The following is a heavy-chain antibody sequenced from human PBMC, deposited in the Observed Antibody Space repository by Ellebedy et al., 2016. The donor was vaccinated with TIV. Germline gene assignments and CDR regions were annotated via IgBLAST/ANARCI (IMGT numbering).Heavy chain of an antibody. CDR3: ARDDAPRYYYGSGSSGRIDY. Sequence: GESLKISCAASGFTFSSYSMNWVRQAPGKGLEWVSSISSSSSYIYYADSVKGRFTISRDNAKNSLYLQMNSLRAEDTAVYYCARDDAPRYYYGSGSSGRIDYWGQGTLVTVSS. CDR2: ISSSSSYI. CDR1: GFTFSSYS. J-gene: IGHJ4*02. V-gene: IGHV3-21*01. D-gene: IGHD3-10*01.